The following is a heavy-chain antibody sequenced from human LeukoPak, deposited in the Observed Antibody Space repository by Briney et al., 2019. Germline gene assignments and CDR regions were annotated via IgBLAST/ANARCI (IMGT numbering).Heavy chain of an antibody. CDR1: GGSISSGGYY. CDR3: ARVPRRLLFKPSYVWFDP. CDR2: IYYSGST. D-gene: IGHD2-21*01. J-gene: IGHJ5*02. V-gene: IGHV4-31*03. Sequence: PSETLSLTCTVSGGSISSGGYYWSWIRQHPGKGLEWIGYIYYSGSTYHNPSLKSRVTISVDTSKNQFSLKLSSVTAADTAVYYCARVPRRLLFKPSYVWFDPWGQGTLVTVSS.